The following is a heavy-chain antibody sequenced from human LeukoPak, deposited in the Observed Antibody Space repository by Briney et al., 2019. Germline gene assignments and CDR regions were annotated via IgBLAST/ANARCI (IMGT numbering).Heavy chain of an antibody. CDR1: GFTVSSNY. D-gene: IGHD1-26*01. V-gene: IGHV3-66*04. J-gene: IGHJ5*02. CDR2: IYSGGST. Sequence: GGFLRLSCAASGFTVSSNYMSWVRQAPGKGLEWVSVIYSGGSTYYADSVKGRFTISRDNSKNTLYLQMNSLRAEDTAVYYCAKQVGSGGSQWFDPWGQGTLVTVSS. CDR3: AKQVGSGGSQWFDP.